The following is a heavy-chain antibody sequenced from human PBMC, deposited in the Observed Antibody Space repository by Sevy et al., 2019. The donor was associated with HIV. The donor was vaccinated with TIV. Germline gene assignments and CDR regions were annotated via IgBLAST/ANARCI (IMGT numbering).Heavy chain of an antibody. D-gene: IGHD2-2*01. V-gene: IGHV1-2*02. J-gene: IGHJ5*02. CDR3: ARDLVVVPAARVWFDP. CDR2: INPNSGGT. Sequence: ASVKVSCKASGYTLTGYYMHWVRRAPGQGLEWIGWINPNSGGTNYAQKFQGRVTMTRDTSISTAYMELSSLRSDDTAVYYCARDLVVVPAARVWFDPWGQGTLVTVSS. CDR1: GYTLTGYY.